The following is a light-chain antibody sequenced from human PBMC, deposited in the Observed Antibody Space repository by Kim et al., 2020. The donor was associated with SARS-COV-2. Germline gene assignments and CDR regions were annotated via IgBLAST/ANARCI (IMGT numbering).Light chain of an antibody. J-gene: IGKJ2*01. CDR2: AAS. CDR1: QSISNY. Sequence: ASVRSRVTITCRASQSISNYLNWYQQKPGKAPKLLIYAASSLQSGVPSRFSGSGSGTDFTLTISSLQPEDFATYYCQQSYSTPPYTFGQGTKLEI. CDR3: QQSYSTPPYT. V-gene: IGKV1-39*01.